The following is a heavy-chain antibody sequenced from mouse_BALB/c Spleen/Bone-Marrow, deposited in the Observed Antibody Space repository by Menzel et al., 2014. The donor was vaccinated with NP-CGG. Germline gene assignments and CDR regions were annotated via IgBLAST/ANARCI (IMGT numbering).Heavy chain of an antibody. V-gene: IGHV1-82*01. CDR1: GYAFSSSW. J-gene: IGHJ2*01. Sequence: QVHVEQSGPELVKPGASVKISCKASGYAFSSSWMNWVKQRPGQGLEWIGRIYPGDGDTNYNGKFKGKATLTADKSSSTAYMQLSSLTSVDSAVYFCARDHGSSYGGVDYWGQGTTLTVSS. CDR3: ARDHGSSYGGVDY. CDR2: IYPGDGDT. D-gene: IGHD1-1*01.